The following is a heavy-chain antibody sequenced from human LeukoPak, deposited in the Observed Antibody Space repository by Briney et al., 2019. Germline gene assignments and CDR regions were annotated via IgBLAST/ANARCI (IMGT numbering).Heavy chain of an antibody. J-gene: IGHJ4*02. V-gene: IGHV4-34*01. CDR1: GGSFSGYY. Sequence: PSETLSLTCAVYGGSFSGYYWSWIRQPPGKGLEWIGEINHSGSTNYNPSLKSRVTISVDTSKNQFSLKLSSVTAADTAVYYCARGPDYGDYEKVVYFDYWGQGTLVTVSS. CDR3: ARGPDYGDYEKVVYFDY. D-gene: IGHD4-17*01. CDR2: INHSGST.